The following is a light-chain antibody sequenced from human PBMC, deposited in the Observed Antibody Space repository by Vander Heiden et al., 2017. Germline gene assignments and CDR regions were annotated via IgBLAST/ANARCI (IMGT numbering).Light chain of an antibody. CDR1: QEISNY. Sequence: DMQTTQSPSSLAASVGDRVTITREASQEISNYLNWYQQKPGKAPKLLIYDASNLETGVPSRFSGSGSGTDFTFTISSLQLEDIETYYCQQYDNLPYTFGQGTKLE. CDR2: DAS. CDR3: QQYDNLPYT. J-gene: IGKJ2*01. V-gene: IGKV1-33*01.